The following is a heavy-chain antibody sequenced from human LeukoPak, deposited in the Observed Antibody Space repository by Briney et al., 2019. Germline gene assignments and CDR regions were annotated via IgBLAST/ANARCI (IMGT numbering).Heavy chain of an antibody. CDR1: GGSISSGSYY. J-gene: IGHJ4*02. V-gene: IGHV4-61*02. Sequence: ASETLSLTCTVSGGSISSGSYYWSWIRQPAGKGLEWIGRIYTSGSTNYNPSLKSRVTISVDTSKNQFSLKLSSVTAADTAVYYCARGSGASFWSGYYPEVDYWGQGTLVTVSS. CDR2: IYTSGST. D-gene: IGHD3-3*01. CDR3: ARGSGASFWSGYYPEVDY.